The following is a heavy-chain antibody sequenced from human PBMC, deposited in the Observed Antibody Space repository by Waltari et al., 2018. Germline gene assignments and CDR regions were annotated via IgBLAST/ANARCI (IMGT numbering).Heavy chain of an antibody. CDR2: IIPIFGTA. D-gene: IGHD1-26*01. CDR1: GGTFSSYA. Sequence: QVQLVQSGAEVKKPGSSVKVSCKASGGTFSSYAISWVRQAPGQGLEWMGGIIPIFGTASYAQKFQGRVTITADESTSTAYMELSSLRSEDTAVYYCARPLGELQTGAFDIWGQGTMVTVSS. J-gene: IGHJ3*02. CDR3: ARPLGELQTGAFDI. V-gene: IGHV1-69*13.